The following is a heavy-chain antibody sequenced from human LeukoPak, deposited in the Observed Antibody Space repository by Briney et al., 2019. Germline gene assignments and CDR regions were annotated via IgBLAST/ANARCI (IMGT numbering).Heavy chain of an antibody. V-gene: IGHV3-66*01. Sequence: GGSLRLSCAASGFTVSSNYMSWVRQAPGKGLEWVSVIYSGGSTYYADSVKGRFTISRGNSKNTLYLQMNSLRAEDTAVYYCARGRGSSGWYFYFDYWGQGTLVTVSS. D-gene: IGHD6-19*01. CDR3: ARGRGSSGWYFYFDY. J-gene: IGHJ4*02. CDR2: IYSGGST. CDR1: GFTVSSNY.